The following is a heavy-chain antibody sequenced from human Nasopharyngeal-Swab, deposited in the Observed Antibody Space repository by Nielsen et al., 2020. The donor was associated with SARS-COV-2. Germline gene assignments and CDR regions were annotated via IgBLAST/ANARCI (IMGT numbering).Heavy chain of an antibody. Sequence: GESLKISCAASGFTFSDYYMSWIRQAPGKGLEWVSYISGSGSYANYADSVTGRFTISRDNANNSLYLQMNSLRAEDTAVYYCARGHNWSFDYWGQGTLVTVSA. V-gene: IGHV3-11*06. CDR2: ISGSGSYA. CDR1: GFTFSDYY. CDR3: ARGHNWSFDY. D-gene: IGHD1-1*01. J-gene: IGHJ4*02.